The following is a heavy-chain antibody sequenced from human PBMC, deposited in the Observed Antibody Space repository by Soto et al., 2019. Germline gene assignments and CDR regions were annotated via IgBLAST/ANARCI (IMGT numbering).Heavy chain of an antibody. V-gene: IGHV1-2*04. CDR2: INPKSGGT. D-gene: IGHD2-8*01. Sequence: ASVKVSCKASGYSFTDYHIHWVRQAPGQGLEWLGRINPKSGGTSTAQKFQGWVTMTRDRSISTVYMELTRLRSDDTAVYFCAKGHSTDCSNGVCSFFYNHEMDVWGQGTTVTSP. J-gene: IGHJ6*02. CDR3: AKGHSTDCSNGVCSFFYNHEMDV. CDR1: GYSFTDYH.